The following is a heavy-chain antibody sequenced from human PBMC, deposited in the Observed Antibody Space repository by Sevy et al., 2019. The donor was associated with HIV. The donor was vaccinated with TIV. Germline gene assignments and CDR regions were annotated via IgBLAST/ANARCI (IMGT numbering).Heavy chain of an antibody. Sequence: GGYLRLSCAASGFPFSTYYMTWIRQAPGKGLEWIAYISLSHHTIYYADSVKGRFTISRDNAKNSLYLQMNNLRAEDTAAYYYVRDPGHSSGWYGPHFDYWGQGALVTVSS. V-gene: IGHV3-11*01. CDR1: GFPFSTYY. D-gene: IGHD6-19*01. CDR2: ISLSHHTI. CDR3: VRDPGHSSGWYGPHFDY. J-gene: IGHJ4*02.